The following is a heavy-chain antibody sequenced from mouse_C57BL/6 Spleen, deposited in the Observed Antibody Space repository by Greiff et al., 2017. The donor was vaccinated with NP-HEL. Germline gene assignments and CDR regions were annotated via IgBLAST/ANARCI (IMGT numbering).Heavy chain of an antibody. D-gene: IGHD2-2*01. Sequence: EVQLQQSGPELVKPGASVKISCKASGYSFTGYYMNWVKQSPEKSLEWIGEINPSTGGTTYNQKFKAKATLTVDKSSSTAYMQLKSLTSEDSAVYYCARWLPPWFAYWGQGTLVTVSA. CDR1: GYSFTGYY. J-gene: IGHJ3*01. V-gene: IGHV1-42*01. CDR3: ARWLPPWFAY. CDR2: INPSTGGT.